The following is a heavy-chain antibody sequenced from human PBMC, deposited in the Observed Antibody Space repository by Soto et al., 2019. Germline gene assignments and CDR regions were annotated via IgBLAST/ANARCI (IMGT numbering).Heavy chain of an antibody. V-gene: IGHV4-39*01. J-gene: IGHJ1*01. CDR2: IYYSGST. CDR3: ARYNYYYDSSGYPSGGYFQH. CDR1: GGSISSSSYY. Sequence: SETLSLTCTVSGGSISSSSYYWGWIRQPPGKGLEWIGSIYYSGSTYYNPSLKSRATISVDTSKNQFSLKLSSVTAADTAVYYCARYNYYYDSSGYPSGGYFQHWGQGTLVTVSS. D-gene: IGHD3-22*01.